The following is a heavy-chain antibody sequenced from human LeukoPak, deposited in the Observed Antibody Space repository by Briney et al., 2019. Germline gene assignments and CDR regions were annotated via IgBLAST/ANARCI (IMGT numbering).Heavy chain of an antibody. V-gene: IGHV3-23*01. D-gene: IGHD4-23*01. CDR3: AKDEAGRNSDFDY. CDR1: GFTVSSYA. CDR2: IGGSGGTT. J-gene: IGHJ4*02. Sequence: GSLRLSCAASGFTVSSYAMAWVRQAPGKGLEWVSAIGGSGGTTYYADSVKGRFTISRDNSKNTLYLQMNSLRVEDTAVYYCAKDEAGRNSDFDYWGQGNLVTVSS.